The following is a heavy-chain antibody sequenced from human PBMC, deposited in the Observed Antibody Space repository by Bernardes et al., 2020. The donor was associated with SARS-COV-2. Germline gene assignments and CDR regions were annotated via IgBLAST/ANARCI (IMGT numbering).Heavy chain of an antibody. CDR3: AKDPTQRWAS. D-gene: IGHD1-1*01. CDR1: GFTFSSYV. Sequence: VGALLLSCAASGFTFSSYVMSWVRQAPGQGLEWVSTISGNGGATNYADSVKGRFAISRDNSKNTLYLQMNSLKVEDTAVYYCAKDPTQRWASWGQGTLVTVSS. CDR2: ISGNGGAT. V-gene: IGHV3-23*01. J-gene: IGHJ4*02.